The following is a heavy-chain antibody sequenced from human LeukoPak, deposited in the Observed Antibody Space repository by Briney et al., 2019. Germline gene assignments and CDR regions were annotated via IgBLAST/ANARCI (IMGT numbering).Heavy chain of an antibody. Sequence: ASETLSLTCTVSGGSISSYYWSWIRQPPGKGLEWIGYIYYSGSTNYNPSLKSRVTISVDTSKNQFSLKLSSVTAADTAVYYCARLKSYDYVWGSYRRGNWFDPWGQGTLVTVSS. CDR1: GGSISSYY. CDR2: IYYSGST. J-gene: IGHJ5*02. D-gene: IGHD3-16*02. CDR3: ARLKSYDYVWGSYRRGNWFDP. V-gene: IGHV4-59*12.